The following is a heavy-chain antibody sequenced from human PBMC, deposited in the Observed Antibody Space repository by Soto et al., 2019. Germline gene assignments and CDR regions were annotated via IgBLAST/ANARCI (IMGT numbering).Heavy chain of an antibody. CDR2: SKSKTSGGAK. V-gene: IGHV3-15*01. Sequence: EVQLVESGGGLVEPGGSLRLSCAASGFTFSNAWMSWVRQAPGKGLEWVARSKSKTSGGAKDYAASVKGRFTISRDDSENTLFLQMNSLKTEDTAVYYCTRGTRDNWFDPWGQGTLVTVSS. CDR1: GFTFSNAW. CDR3: TRGTRDNWFDP. D-gene: IGHD2-15*01. J-gene: IGHJ5*02.